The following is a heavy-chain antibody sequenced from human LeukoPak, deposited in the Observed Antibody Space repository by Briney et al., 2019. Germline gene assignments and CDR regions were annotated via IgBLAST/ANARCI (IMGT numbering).Heavy chain of an antibody. CDR2: VHSDGST. D-gene: IGHD3-22*01. CDR3: ARGGYYDSMIY. V-gene: IGHV4-59*11. CDR1: GGSISTHF. Sequence: SETLSLTCSVSGGSISTHFWSWIRRPPGNGLEWIGYVHSDGSTNYNPSLKSRVTMSVDTSKNQFSLKLSSVTAADTAIYYCARGGYYDSMIYWGQGTLVTVSS. J-gene: IGHJ4*02.